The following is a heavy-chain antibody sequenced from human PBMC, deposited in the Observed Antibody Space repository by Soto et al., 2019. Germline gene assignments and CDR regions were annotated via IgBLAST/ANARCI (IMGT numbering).Heavy chain of an antibody. J-gene: IGHJ4*02. CDR2: ISVHSGNT. Sequence: QVQLVQSGGEVKKPGASVKVSCKASGYTVTNYGINWVRQAPGQGLEWMGWISVHSGNTNYAQKVQGRVTMTTDTSASTAYMELRSLRTADKAVAYCARASRIAVAGKEHWGQGTLVTVSS. D-gene: IGHD6-19*01. CDR1: GYTVTNYG. V-gene: IGHV1-18*01. CDR3: ARASRIAVAGKEH.